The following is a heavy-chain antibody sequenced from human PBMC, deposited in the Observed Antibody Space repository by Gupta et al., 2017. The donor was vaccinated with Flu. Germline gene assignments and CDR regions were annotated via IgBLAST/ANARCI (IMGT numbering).Heavy chain of an antibody. CDR2: ISYDGDKT. V-gene: IGHV3-30*18. Sequence: ASRFVFGSYGMNWVRQAPGKGLEWVAMISYDGDKTSYVDSVKGRFTVSRDNSRDTLYLQMNSLTDDDTAVYYCAKTGTTGYFYMDVWGNGTTVIVSS. CDR3: AKTGTTGYFYMDV. J-gene: IGHJ6*03. D-gene: IGHD1-7*01. CDR1: RFVFGSYG.